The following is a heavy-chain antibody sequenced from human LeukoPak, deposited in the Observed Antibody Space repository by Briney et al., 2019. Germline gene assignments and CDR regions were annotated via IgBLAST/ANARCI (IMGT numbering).Heavy chain of an antibody. J-gene: IGHJ4*02. D-gene: IGHD5-12*01. Sequence: PGGSLRLSCAASGFTFSTYWMTWVRQPPGKGLEWVANINQDGSEMYYVDSVKGRFTISRDNAKNSLYLQMNSLRAEDTAIYYCARSPRNSGYNYGDYWGQGTLVTVSS. CDR3: ARSPRNSGYNYGDY. CDR1: GFTFSTYW. V-gene: IGHV3-7*03. CDR2: INQDGSEM.